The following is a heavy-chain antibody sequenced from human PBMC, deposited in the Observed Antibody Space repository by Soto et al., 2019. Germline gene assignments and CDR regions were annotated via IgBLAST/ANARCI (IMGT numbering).Heavy chain of an antibody. Sequence: QVHLQQWGAGLLKPSETLSLTCAVYDGSFSDFYWSWIRQPPGKGLEWIGEINHSGATNYNPSLKSRVTISVDTSKNQFSLKVSSVTAADTAVYYCARGRPGVRGIRFDSWGQGTLVTVSS. V-gene: IGHV4-34*01. J-gene: IGHJ4*02. CDR2: INHSGAT. CDR3: ARGRPGVRGIRFDS. CDR1: DGSFSDFY. D-gene: IGHD3-10*01.